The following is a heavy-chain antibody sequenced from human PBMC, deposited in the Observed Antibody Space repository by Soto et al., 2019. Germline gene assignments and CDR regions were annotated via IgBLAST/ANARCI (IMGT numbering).Heavy chain of an antibody. V-gene: IGHV3-7*01. J-gene: IGHJ6*02. D-gene: IGHD6-19*01. Sequence: HPGGSLRLSCAASGFTFSSYWMSWVRQAPGKGLEWVANIKQDGSEKYYVDSLEGRFTISRDKTNNSLYLKMNSLRAEDTAVYYCTRVYPGCGWTYHYYGMDVGGQGTTVPVSS. CDR2: IKQDGSEK. CDR3: TRVYPGCGWTYHYYGMDV. CDR1: GFTFSSYW.